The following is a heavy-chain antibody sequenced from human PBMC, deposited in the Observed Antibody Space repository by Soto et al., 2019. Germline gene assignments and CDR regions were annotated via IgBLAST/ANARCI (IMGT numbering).Heavy chain of an antibody. CDR3: AREQGYSYGPPGSHDAFDI. D-gene: IGHD5-18*01. V-gene: IGHV1-69*13. CDR2: IIPIFGTA. CDR1: VGTFGSYA. J-gene: IGHJ3*02. Sequence: SVKVSCKASVGTFGSYAISWVRQAPGQGLEWMGGIIPIFGTANYAQKFQGRVTITADESTSTAYMELSSLRSEDTAVYYCAREQGYSYGPPGSHDAFDIWGQGTMVTVSS.